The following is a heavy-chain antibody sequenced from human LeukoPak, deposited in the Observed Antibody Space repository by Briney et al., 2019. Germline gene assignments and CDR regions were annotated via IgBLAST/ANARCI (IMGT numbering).Heavy chain of an antibody. CDR2: ISSSSSYI. CDR1: GFTFSSYS. J-gene: IGHJ3*02. D-gene: IGHD3-10*01. Sequence: GGSLRLSCAASGFTFSSYSMNWVRQAPGKGLEWVSSISSSSSYIYYADSVKGRFTISRDNAKNSLYLQMNSLRAEDTAVYYCARGLLPRKLKWFGEVVPDGFDMWGQGTMVTVSS. CDR3: ARGLLPRKLKWFGEVVPDGFDM. V-gene: IGHV3-21*04.